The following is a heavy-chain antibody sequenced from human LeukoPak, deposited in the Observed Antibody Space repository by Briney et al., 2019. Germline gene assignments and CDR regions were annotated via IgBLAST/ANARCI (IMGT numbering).Heavy chain of an antibody. CDR3: ARARVPIAVAGLYYFDY. J-gene: IGHJ4*02. D-gene: IGHD6-19*01. CDR1: GYTFTAYY. CDR2: IKPDSGSS. Sequence: SVKVSCKASGYTFTAYYIHWLRQAPGQGPEWMGWIKPDSGSSHYAQKFQDRVTMTRDTSSNSAYMDLTRLKSDDTAVYYCARARVPIAVAGLYYFDYWGQGALVTVSS. V-gene: IGHV1-2*02.